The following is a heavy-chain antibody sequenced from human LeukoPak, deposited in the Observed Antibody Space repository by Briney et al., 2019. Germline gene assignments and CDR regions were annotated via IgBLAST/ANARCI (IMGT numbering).Heavy chain of an antibody. D-gene: IGHD3-16*01. CDR2: INAGNGNT. CDR3: ARMNYVSSGWGAPFDD. V-gene: IGHV1-3*01. Sequence: ASVEVSCKASGYTFTSYAMHWVRQAPGQRLEWMGWINAGNGNTKYSQKFQGRVTITRDTSASTAYMELSSLRSEDTAVYYCARMNYVSSGWGAPFDDWGQGTLVTVSS. J-gene: IGHJ4*02. CDR1: GYTFTSYA.